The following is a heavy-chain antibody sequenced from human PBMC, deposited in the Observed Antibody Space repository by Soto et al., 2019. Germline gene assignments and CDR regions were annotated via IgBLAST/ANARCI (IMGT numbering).Heavy chain of an antibody. Sequence: PGGSLRLSCAASGFTFSSYWMSWVRQAPGKGLELVANIKQDGSETYYVDSVKGRFTISRDNAKNSLYLQMNSLRAEDTAVYYCARDGPLPPYDFWSGYSRRSYDWFDPWGQGTLVTVSS. D-gene: IGHD3-3*01. J-gene: IGHJ5*02. CDR3: ARDGPLPPYDFWSGYSRRSYDWFDP. CDR1: GFTFSSYW. V-gene: IGHV3-7*01. CDR2: IKQDGSET.